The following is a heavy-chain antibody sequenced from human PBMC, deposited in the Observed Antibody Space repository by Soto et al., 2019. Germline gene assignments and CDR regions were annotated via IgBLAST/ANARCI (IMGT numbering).Heavy chain of an antibody. CDR3: IQRRRGGDCLQAYASYYYYGMDV. D-gene: IGHD2-21*02. V-gene: IGHV2-5*02. CDR1: AFALSTGGVG. CDR2: IYWDDDK. J-gene: IGHJ6*02. Sequence: QITLKESGPTLVKPTQTLTLTCTFSAFALSTGGVGVGWIRQPPGKALEWLALIYWDDDKRYSPSLRSRLTSPNATSKNQLVLTMANMDPVDTAADYCIQRRRGGDCLQAYASYYYYGMDVWGQGTTVTVSS.